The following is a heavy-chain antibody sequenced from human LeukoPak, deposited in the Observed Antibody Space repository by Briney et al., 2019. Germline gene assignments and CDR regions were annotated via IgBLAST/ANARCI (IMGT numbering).Heavy chain of an antibody. CDR2: IYYSGST. Sequence: SETLSLTCTVSGGSISISSYFWGWIRQPPGTGLEWIGSIYYSGSTYYNPSLKSRVTISIDTSKNQFSLKLSSVTAADTAVYYCARERIRDGYNYDAFDIWGQGTMVTVSS. CDR1: GGSISISSYF. D-gene: IGHD5-24*01. J-gene: IGHJ3*02. V-gene: IGHV4-39*07. CDR3: ARERIRDGYNYDAFDI.